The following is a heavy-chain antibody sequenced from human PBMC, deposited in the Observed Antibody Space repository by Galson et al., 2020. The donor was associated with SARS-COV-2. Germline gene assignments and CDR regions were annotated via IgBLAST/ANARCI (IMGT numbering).Heavy chain of an antibody. CDR3: AKRGGPPTGKDNWFDT. CDR2: IGYDGNNK. CDR1: GFTFSTYA. Sequence: TGGSLRLSCAASGFTFSTYAMHWVRQAPVKGLEWVALIGYDGNNKFYADSVKGRFAISRDNAQSTLFLQMNSLGTDDTAVYYCAKRGGPPTGKDNWFDTWGQGTLVTVSS. V-gene: IGHV3-30*09. D-gene: IGHD1-1*01. J-gene: IGHJ5*02.